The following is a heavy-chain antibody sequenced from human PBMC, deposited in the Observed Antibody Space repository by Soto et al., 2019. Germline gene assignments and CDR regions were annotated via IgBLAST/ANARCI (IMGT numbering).Heavy chain of an antibody. CDR2: IYYSGST. V-gene: IGHV4-31*03. J-gene: IGHJ5*02. Sequence: SETLCLTCTVSDGSLISGGYCWSWIRQHPGKGLEWIGYIYYSGSTYYNPSLKSRVTISVDTSKNQFSLKLSSLRSEDTAGYYCARENWFDPWGQGTLVTVSS. CDR3: ARENWFDP. CDR1: DGSLISGGYC.